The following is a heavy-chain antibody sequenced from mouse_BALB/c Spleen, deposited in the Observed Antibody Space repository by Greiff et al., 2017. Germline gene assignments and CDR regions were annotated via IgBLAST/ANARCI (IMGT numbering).Heavy chain of an antibody. D-gene: IGHD4-1*01. J-gene: IGHJ4*01. V-gene: IGHV1-7*01. Sequence: VHLVESGAELAKPGASVKMSCKASGYTFTSYWMHWVKQRPGQGLEWIGYINPSTGYTEYNQKFKDKATLTADKSSSTAYMQLSSLTSEDSAVYYCARLLGYYAMDYWGQGTSVTVSS. CDR3: ARLLGYYAMDY. CDR2: INPSTGYT. CDR1: GYTFTSYW.